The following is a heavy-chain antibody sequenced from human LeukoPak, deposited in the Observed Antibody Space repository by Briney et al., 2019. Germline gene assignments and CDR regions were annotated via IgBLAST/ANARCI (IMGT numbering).Heavy chain of an antibody. CDR3: ARQAGIAAAPDY. CDR2: ISATGHNT. Sequence: GGSLRLSCAASGFTFSSHAMIWVRQAPGKGLEWVSPISATGHNTYYADSVKGRFTISRDNSKNTLYLQMNSLRAEDTAVYYCARQAGIAAAPDYWGQGTLVTVSS. J-gene: IGHJ4*02. D-gene: IGHD6-13*01. CDR1: GFTFSSHA. V-gene: IGHV3-23*01.